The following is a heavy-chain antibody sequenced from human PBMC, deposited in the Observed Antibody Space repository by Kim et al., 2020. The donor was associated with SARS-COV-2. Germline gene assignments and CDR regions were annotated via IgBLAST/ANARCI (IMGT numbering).Heavy chain of an antibody. Sequence: ASVKVSCKASGYTFTSYGISWVRQAPGQGLEWMGWISAYNGNTNYAQKLQGRVTMTTDTSTSTAYMELRSLRSDDTAVYYCARTVTTPYVTLYFDLWGRGTLVTVSS. CDR3: ARTVTTPYVTLYFDL. J-gene: IGHJ2*01. V-gene: IGHV1-18*04. CDR1: GYTFTSYG. D-gene: IGHD4-17*01. CDR2: ISAYNGNT.